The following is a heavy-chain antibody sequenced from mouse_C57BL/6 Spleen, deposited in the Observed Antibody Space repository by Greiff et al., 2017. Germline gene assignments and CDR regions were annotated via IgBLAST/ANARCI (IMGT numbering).Heavy chain of an antibody. CDR1: GFNIKDYY. Sequence: EVQLVESGAELVRPGASVKLSCTASGFNIKDYYMHWVKQRPEQGLEWIGRIDPEDGDTEYAPKFQGKATMTADPSSNTAYLQLSSLTSEDTAVYYCTTEDSSGYVAWFAYWGQGTLVTVSA. CDR3: TTEDSSGYVAWFAY. D-gene: IGHD3-2*02. CDR2: IDPEDGDT. V-gene: IGHV14-1*01. J-gene: IGHJ3*01.